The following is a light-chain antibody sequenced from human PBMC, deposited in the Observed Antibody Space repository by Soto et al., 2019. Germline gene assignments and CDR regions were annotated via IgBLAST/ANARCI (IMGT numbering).Light chain of an antibody. CDR1: QSVTTY. J-gene: IGKJ3*01. Sequence: EVVLTQSPATLSLSPGERATLSFTASQSVTTYLAWYQQKPVQAPRLLLYDASTRATGIPARFSGSGSGTDFTFTISSREPDDFAVYYCQQRSNCPPRANFGPGTKVDIK. V-gene: IGKV3-11*01. CDR2: DAS. CDR3: QQRSNCPPRAN.